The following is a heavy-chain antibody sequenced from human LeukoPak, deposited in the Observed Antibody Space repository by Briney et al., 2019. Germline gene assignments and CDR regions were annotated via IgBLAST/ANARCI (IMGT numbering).Heavy chain of an antibody. Sequence: SEILSLTCTVSGGSISSYYWSWIRQPAGKGLEWIGRLYTSGSTNYNPSLKSRVTMSVDTSKNQFSLKLSSVTAADTAVYYCARVGGPYCSGGSCVVSYGMDVWGQGTTVTVSS. CDR2: LYTSGST. D-gene: IGHD2-15*01. CDR1: GGSISSYY. CDR3: ARVGGPYCSGGSCVVSYGMDV. V-gene: IGHV4-4*07. J-gene: IGHJ6*02.